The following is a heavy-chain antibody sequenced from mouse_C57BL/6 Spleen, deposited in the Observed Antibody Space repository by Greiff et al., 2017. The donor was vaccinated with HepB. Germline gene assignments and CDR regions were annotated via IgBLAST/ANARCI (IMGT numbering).Heavy chain of an antibody. J-gene: IGHJ2*01. V-gene: IGHV3-6*01. CDR3: AREAGYHYFDY. CDR2: ISYDGSN. CDR1: GYSITSGYY. Sequence: DVQLQESGPGLVKPSQSLSLTCSVTGYSITSGYYWNWIRQFPGNKLEWMGYISYDGSNNYNPSLKNRISITRDTSKNQFFLKLNSVTTEDTATYYCAREAGYHYFDYWGQGTTLTVSS. D-gene: IGHD2-2*01.